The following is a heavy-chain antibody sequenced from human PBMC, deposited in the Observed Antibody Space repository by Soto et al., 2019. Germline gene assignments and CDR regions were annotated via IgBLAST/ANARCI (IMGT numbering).Heavy chain of an antibody. J-gene: IGHJ2*01. Sequence: EVQLVESGGGLVKPGGSLRLSCAASGFTFSNAWMSWVRQAQGKGLEWVGRIKSKTDGGTTDYAAPVKGRFTISRDESKNTRYLQMNSMKTEDTAVYYCTTDYCRGGSCYSSYFDLWGRGTLVTVSS. CDR3: TTDYCRGGSCYSSYFDL. CDR1: GFTFSNAW. CDR2: IKSKTDGGTT. V-gene: IGHV3-15*01. D-gene: IGHD2-15*01.